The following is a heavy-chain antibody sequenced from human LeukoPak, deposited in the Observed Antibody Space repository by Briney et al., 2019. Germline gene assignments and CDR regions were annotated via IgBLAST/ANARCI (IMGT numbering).Heavy chain of an antibody. CDR1: GYTFTSYG. CDR2: ISAYNGNT. CDR3: ARVTGNDYGGTISPY. Sequence: GASVKVSCKASGYTFTSYGISWVRQAPGQGLEWMGWISAYNGNTNYAQKLQGRVTMTTDTSTSTAYMELRSLRSDDTAVYYCARVTGNDYGGTISPYWGQGTLVTVSS. J-gene: IGHJ4*02. D-gene: IGHD4-23*01. V-gene: IGHV1-18*01.